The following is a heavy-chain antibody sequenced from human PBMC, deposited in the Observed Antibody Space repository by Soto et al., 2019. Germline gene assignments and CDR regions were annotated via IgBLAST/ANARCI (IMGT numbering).Heavy chain of an antibody. CDR2: IKGDGILK. CDR3: ARYESSGPAVW. CDR1: GFTFSNYW. J-gene: IGHJ4*02. Sequence: GGSLRLSCAASGFTFSNYWMTWARQAPGKGLEWVANIKGDGILKYYMDSVKGRFIISRDNAKNSLHLQMNSLRAEDTAVYYCARYESSGPAVWWGQGTLVTVSS. D-gene: IGHD3-22*01. V-gene: IGHV3-7*01.